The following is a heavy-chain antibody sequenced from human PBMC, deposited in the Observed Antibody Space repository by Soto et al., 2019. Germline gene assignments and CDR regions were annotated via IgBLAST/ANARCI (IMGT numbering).Heavy chain of an antibody. D-gene: IGHD4-17*01. CDR1: GGSISSYY. J-gene: IGHJ2*01. Sequence: PSETLSLTCTVSGGSISSYYLSWIRQPPGKGLEWIGYIYYSGSTNYNPSLKSRVTISVDTSKNQFSLKLSSVTAADTAVYYCAREVIPLTTDWYFDLWGRGTLVTVSS. V-gene: IGHV4-59*12. CDR2: IYYSGST. CDR3: AREVIPLTTDWYFDL.